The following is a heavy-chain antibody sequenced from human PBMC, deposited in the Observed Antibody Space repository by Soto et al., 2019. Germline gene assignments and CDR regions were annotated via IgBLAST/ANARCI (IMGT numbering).Heavy chain of an antibody. J-gene: IGHJ6*02. CDR1: GFTVSSNY. CDR3: LTINSYGPPGSGYYYGMDV. D-gene: IGHD5-18*01. CDR2: IYSGGST. V-gene: IGHV3-53*04. Sequence: EVQPVESGGGLVQPGGSLRLSCAASGFTVSSNYMSWVRQAPGKGLEWVSVIYSGGSTYYADSVKGRFTISRHNSKNTLYLQMNSLRAEDTAVYYCLTINSYGPPGSGYYYGMDVWGQGTTVTVSS.